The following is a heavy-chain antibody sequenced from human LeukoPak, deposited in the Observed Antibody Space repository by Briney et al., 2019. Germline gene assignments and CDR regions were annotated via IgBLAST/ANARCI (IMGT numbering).Heavy chain of an antibody. J-gene: IGHJ4*02. V-gene: IGHV3-7*05. CDR1: GFTFSNYW. CDR3: ARANWGRYFDY. D-gene: IGHD7-27*01. Sequence: PGGSLRLSCAASGFTFSNYWMNWVRQAPGKGLEWVANIDQDGSEKYYVDSVKGRFTISRDNAKNSLYLQMNSLRAEDTAVYYCARANWGRYFDYSGQGTVVTVSS. CDR2: IDQDGSEK.